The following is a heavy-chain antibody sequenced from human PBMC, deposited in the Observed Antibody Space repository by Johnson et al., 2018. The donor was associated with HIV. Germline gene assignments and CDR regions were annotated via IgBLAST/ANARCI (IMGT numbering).Heavy chain of an antibody. J-gene: IGHJ3*02. CDR1: GFTFSSYT. V-gene: IGHV3-30*04. D-gene: IGHD6-19*01. CDR2: ISYDGSNK. Sequence: VQLVESGGGVVQPGRSLRLSCVASGFTFSSYTMHWVRQAPGKGLEWVAVISYDGSNKYFADSVKCRLTISRENAKNSLYVQMSSLRAEDTAVYFCAGDNLPGIAVYGGAFDIWGQGTMVTVSS. CDR3: AGDNLPGIAVYGGAFDI.